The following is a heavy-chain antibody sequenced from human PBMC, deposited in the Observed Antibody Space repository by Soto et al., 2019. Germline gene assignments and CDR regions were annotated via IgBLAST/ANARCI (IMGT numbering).Heavy chain of an antibody. CDR1: GYSFTSYW. D-gene: IGHD6-13*01. CDR3: ARLGAAGHYYYYGMDV. CDR2: IDPSDSYT. Sequence: GESLRISCKGSGYSFTSYWISWVRQMPGKGLEWMGRIDPSDSYTNYSPSFQGHVTISADKSISTAYLQWSSLKASDTAMYYCARLGAAGHYYYYGMDVWGQGTTVTVSS. J-gene: IGHJ6*02. V-gene: IGHV5-10-1*01.